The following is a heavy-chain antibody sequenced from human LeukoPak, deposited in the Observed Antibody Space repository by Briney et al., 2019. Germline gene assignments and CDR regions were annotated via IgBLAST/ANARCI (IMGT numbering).Heavy chain of an antibody. CDR2: INHSGST. CDR3: ARAPELRYFDWLPYYYCYGMDV. D-gene: IGHD3-9*01. J-gene: IGHJ6*02. Sequence: SETLSLTCAVYGGSFSGYYWSWIRQPPGKGLEWIGEINHSGSTNYNPSLKSRVTISVDTSKNQFSLKLSSVTAADTAVYYCARAPELRYFDWLPYYYCYGMDVWGQGTTVTVSS. V-gene: IGHV4-34*01. CDR1: GGSFSGYY.